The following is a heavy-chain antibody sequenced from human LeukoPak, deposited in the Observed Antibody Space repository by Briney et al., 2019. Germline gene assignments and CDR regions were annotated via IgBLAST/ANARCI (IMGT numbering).Heavy chain of an antibody. CDR3: AREYSSSRRWFDP. J-gene: IGHJ5*02. Sequence: ASVKVSCKVSGYTLSELSVHWVRQAPGKGLEWMGGFDPEDAETISAQKLQDRVTMTEDTSTDTAYMELRSLRSEDTAVYYCAREYSSSRRWFDPWGQGTLVTVSS. D-gene: IGHD6-6*01. CDR1: GYTLSELS. V-gene: IGHV1-24*01. CDR2: FDPEDAET.